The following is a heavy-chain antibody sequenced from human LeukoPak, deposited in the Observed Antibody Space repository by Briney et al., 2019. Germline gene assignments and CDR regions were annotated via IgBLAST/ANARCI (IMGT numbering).Heavy chain of an antibody. V-gene: IGHV3-30*02. CDR1: GFTFSSYG. CDR2: IRYDGSNK. Sequence: GGSLRLSCAASGFTFSSYGMHWVRQAPGKGLEWVAFIRYDGSNKYYADSVKGRFTISRDNSKNTLYLQMNSLRAEDTAVYYCAKDQEIAAASLFQHWGQGTLVTVSS. J-gene: IGHJ1*01. CDR3: AKDQEIAAASLFQH. D-gene: IGHD6-13*01.